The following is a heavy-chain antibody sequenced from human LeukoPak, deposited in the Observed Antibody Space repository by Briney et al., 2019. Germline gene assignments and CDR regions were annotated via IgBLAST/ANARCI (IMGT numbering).Heavy chain of an antibody. CDR1: GFTFSSYW. D-gene: IGHD1-26*01. CDR2: INSDGSST. J-gene: IGHJ4*02. Sequence: PGGSLRLSCAASGFTFSSYWMHWVRQAPGKGLVWVSRINSDGSSTSHADSVKGRFTISRDNAKNTLYLQMNSLRAEDTAVYYCARDLSLGELLHALDYWGQGTLVTVSS. CDR3: ARDLSLGELLHALDY. V-gene: IGHV3-74*01.